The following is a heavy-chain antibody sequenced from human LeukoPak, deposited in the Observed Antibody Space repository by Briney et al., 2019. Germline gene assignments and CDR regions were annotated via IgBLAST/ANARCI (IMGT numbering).Heavy chain of an antibody. D-gene: IGHD4-23*01. CDR3: ARSAYGGATDY. J-gene: IGHJ4*02. V-gene: IGHV4-39*01. CDR2: IYYSGST. CDR1: GGSVSSSSYY. Sequence: PSETLSLTCTVSGGSVSSSSYYWVWIRRPPGKGLEWIGSIYYSGSTFYNPSLKSRGIISVDTSKNQFSLKLSSVTAADTAVYYCARSAYGGATDYWGQGTLVTVSS.